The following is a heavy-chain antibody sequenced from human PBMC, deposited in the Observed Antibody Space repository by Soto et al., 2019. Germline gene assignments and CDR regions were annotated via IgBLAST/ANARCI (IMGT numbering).Heavy chain of an antibody. CDR1: GFNFITYS. CDR2: ISSSGSTI. V-gene: IGHV3-48*04. J-gene: IGHJ4*02. Sequence: GVYQRLSCAASGFNFITYSLNWVRQAPGKGLEWVSYISSSGSTIYYADSVKGRFTISRDNAKNSLYLQMNSLRAEDTAVYYCARVSISNPPLAGCDSCGQGTSVIVSS. CDR3: ARVSISNPPLAGCDS. D-gene: IGHD6-19*01.